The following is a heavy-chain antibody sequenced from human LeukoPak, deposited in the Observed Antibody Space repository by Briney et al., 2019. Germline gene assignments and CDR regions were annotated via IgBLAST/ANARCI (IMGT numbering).Heavy chain of an antibody. CDR3: ARGGGVEMATIAYYYYYMDV. D-gene: IGHD5-24*01. J-gene: IGHJ6*03. Sequence: SVKVSCKASGYTFTGYYMHWVRQAPGQGLEWMGGIIPIFGTANYAQKFQGRVTITADESTSTAYMELSSLRSEDTAVYYCARGGGVEMATIAYYYYYMDVWGKGTTVTISS. CDR2: IIPIFGTA. CDR1: GYTFTGYY. V-gene: IGHV1-69*13.